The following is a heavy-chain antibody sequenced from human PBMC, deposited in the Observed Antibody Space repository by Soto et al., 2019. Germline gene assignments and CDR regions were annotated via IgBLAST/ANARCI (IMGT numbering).Heavy chain of an antibody. V-gene: IGHV4-34*01. Sequence: QVQLQQWGAGLLKPSETLSLTCAVYGGSFSGYYWSWIRQPPGKGLEWIGEINHSGSTNYNPSLKSRVTISVDTSKNQFSLNLSSVTAADTAVYYCASPQGWYSPRLGDWFDPWGQGTLVTVSS. CDR3: ASPQGWYSPRLGDWFDP. D-gene: IGHD6-19*01. CDR2: INHSGST. J-gene: IGHJ5*02. CDR1: GGSFSGYY.